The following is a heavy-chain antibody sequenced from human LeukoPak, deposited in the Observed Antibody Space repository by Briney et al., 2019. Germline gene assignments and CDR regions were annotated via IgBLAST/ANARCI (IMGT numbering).Heavy chain of an antibody. CDR2: IDHSGST. CDR3: ARQVRVLTGVIDY. J-gene: IGHJ4*02. V-gene: IGHV4-38-2*02. D-gene: IGHD3-10*01. CDR1: GYSISSGYY. Sequence: SETLSLTCTVSGYSISSGYYWGWIRQPPGKGLEWTGSIDHSGSTYYNPSLKSRVTISVDTPKNQFSLKLSSVTAADTAVYYCARQVRVLTGVIDYWGQGTLVTVSS.